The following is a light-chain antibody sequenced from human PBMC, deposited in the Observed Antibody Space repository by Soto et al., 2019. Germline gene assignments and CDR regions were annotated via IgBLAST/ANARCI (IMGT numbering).Light chain of an antibody. CDR3: SSYTSSNTPYV. CDR1: SSHVGAYHF. CDR2: EVT. V-gene: IGLV2-14*01. J-gene: IGLJ1*01. Sequence: QSVLTQPASVSGSPGQSITIYCTGSSSHVGAYHFVSWYQHHPGKAPKLILYEVTARPSGVSSRFSGSKSGNTASLTISGLQADDEANYYCSSYTSSNTPYVFGTGTRSPS.